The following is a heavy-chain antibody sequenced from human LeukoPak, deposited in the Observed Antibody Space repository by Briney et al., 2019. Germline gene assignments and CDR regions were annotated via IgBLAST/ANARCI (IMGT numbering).Heavy chain of an antibody. J-gene: IGHJ5*02. CDR3: AGSVAGPLNWFDP. CDR2: ISGSGGST. CDR1: GFTFSSYA. D-gene: IGHD6-19*01. Sequence: GGSLRLSCAASGFTFSSYAMSWVRQAPGKGLEWVSAISGSGGSTYYADSVKGRFTISRDNSKNTLYLQMNSLRAEDTAVYCCAGSVAGPLNWFDPWGQGTLVTVSS. V-gene: IGHV3-23*01.